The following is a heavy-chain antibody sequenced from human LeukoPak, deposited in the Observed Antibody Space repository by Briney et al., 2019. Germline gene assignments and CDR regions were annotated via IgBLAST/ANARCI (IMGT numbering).Heavy chain of an antibody. D-gene: IGHD3-22*01. CDR3: ARQDYDSSGYYFDY. Sequence: SETLSLTCTVSGGSISSYYWSWIRQPPGKGLEWIGYIYYSGSTNYNPSLKSRVTISVDTSKNQFSLKLSSVTAADTAVYYCARQDYDSSGYYFDYWGQGTLVTVSS. J-gene: IGHJ4*02. CDR1: GGSISSYY. CDR2: IYYSGST. V-gene: IGHV4-59*08.